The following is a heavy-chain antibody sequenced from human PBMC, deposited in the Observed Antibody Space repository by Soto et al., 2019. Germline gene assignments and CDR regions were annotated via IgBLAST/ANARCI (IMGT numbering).Heavy chain of an antibody. J-gene: IGHJ6*02. D-gene: IGHD6-13*01. CDR1: GGSISSGGYY. CDR2: IYYSGST. V-gene: IGHV4-31*03. CDR3: ARARGSSSWYLSAYYYGMDV. Sequence: TLSLTCTVSGGSISSGGYYWSWIRQHPGKGLEWIGYIYYSGSTYYNPSLKSRVTISVDTSKNQFSLKLSSVTAADTAVYYCARARGSSSWYLSAYYYGMDVWGQGTTVTVSS.